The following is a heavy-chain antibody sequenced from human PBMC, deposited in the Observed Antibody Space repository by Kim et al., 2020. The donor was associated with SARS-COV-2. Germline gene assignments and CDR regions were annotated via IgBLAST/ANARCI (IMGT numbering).Heavy chain of an antibody. Sequence: YADSVKGRFTISRDNAKNSLYLQINSLRDEDTAVYYCASGQDYYYYGMDVWGQGTTVTVSS. CDR3: ASGQDYYYYGMDV. V-gene: IGHV3-48*02. J-gene: IGHJ6*02. D-gene: IGHD2-15*01.